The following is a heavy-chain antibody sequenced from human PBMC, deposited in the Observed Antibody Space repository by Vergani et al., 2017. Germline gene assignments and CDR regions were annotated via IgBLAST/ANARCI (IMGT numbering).Heavy chain of an antibody. CDR1: GFTFSSYG. CDR2: ISYDGSNK. D-gene: IGHD4-17*01. CDR3: ARASYGDYPSRHYYMDV. V-gene: IGHV3-30*03. J-gene: IGHJ6*03. Sequence: QVQLVESGGGVVQPGRSLRLSCAASGFTFSSYGMHWVRQAPGKGLEWVAVISYDGSNKYYADSVKGRFTISRDNSKNTLYLQMNSLRAEDTAVYYCARASYGDYPSRHYYMDVWGKGTTVTVSS.